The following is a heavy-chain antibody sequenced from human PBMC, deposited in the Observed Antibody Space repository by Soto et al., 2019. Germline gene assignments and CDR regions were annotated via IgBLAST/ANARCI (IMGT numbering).Heavy chain of an antibody. CDR1: GFTFSSYA. CDR2: ISGSGGST. V-gene: IGHV3-23*01. Sequence: GALRLSCAASGFTFSSYAMSWVRQAPGKGLEWVSAISGSGGSTYYADSVKGRFTISRDNSKNTLYLQMNSLRAEDTAVYDCAKFLKTARLLDYWGQGTLVTSPQ. D-gene: IGHD6-6*01. J-gene: IGHJ4*02. CDR3: AKFLKTARLLDY.